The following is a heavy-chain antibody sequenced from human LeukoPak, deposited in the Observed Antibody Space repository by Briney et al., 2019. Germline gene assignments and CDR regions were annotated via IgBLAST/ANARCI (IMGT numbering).Heavy chain of an antibody. J-gene: IGHJ4*02. V-gene: IGHV1-8*01. D-gene: IGHD3-22*01. CDR3: ARVASDSSGYYPTTLLDY. CDR2: MNPNSGNT. CDR1: GYTFTSYD. Sequence: ASVKVSCKASGYTFTSYDINWVRQATGQGLEWMGWMNPNSGNTGYAQKFQGRVTMTRNTSISTAYMELSSLRSEDTAVYCCARVASDSSGYYPTTLLDYWGQGTLVTVSS.